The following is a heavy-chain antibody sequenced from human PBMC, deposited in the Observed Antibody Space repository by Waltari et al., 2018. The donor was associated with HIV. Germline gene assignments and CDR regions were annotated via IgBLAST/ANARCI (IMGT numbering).Heavy chain of an antibody. CDR1: GYPFTGYY. D-gene: IGHD3-22*01. CDR3: ARSSSGYYRDAFDI. J-gene: IGHJ3*02. CDR2: INPNSGGT. V-gene: IGHV1-2*06. Sequence: QVQLVQSGAEVKKPGASVKVSCKASGYPFTGYYMHWVRQAPGQGLEWMGRINPNSGGTNYAQKFQGRVTMTRDTSISTAYMELSRLRSDDTAVYYCARSSSGYYRDAFDIWGQGTMVTVSS.